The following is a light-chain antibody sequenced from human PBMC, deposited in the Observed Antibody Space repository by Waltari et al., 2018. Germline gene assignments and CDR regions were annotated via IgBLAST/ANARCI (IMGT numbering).Light chain of an antibody. CDR2: GAS. J-gene: IGKJ2*01. V-gene: IGKV3-20*01. CDR3: QQYGSSVMYT. Sequence: EIVLTQSPGTLSLSPGERATLSCRASQSLTRRYLPWYPQKPDQAPRLLIYGASSRAAGIPDRFSGSGSGTDFTLTISRLEPEDFAVYYCQQYGSSVMYTFGQGTKLEIK. CDR1: QSLTRRY.